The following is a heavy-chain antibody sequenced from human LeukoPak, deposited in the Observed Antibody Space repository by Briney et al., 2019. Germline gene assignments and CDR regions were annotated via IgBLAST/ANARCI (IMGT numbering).Heavy chain of an antibody. D-gene: IGHD3-10*01. CDR2: IRSDGSNT. J-gene: IGHJ4*02. Sequence: PGGSLRLSCAASGFSFSTYGMHWVRQAPGKGLEWVAFIRSDGSNTDYADSVKGRLTISRDNSKNTLYLQMNSLRAEDTALYYCAKGYRIVSGSLDYWGQGTLVTVSS. CDR1: GFSFSTYG. CDR3: AKGYRIVSGSLDY. V-gene: IGHV3-30*02.